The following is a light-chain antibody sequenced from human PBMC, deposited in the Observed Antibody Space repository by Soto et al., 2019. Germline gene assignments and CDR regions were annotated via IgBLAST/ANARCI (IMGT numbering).Light chain of an antibody. CDR2: EVY. CDR3: SSHAGSINVA. CDR1: SSDVGGYDY. V-gene: IGLV2-8*01. J-gene: IGLJ2*01. Sequence: QSALTQPPSASGSPGQSVTISCTGSSSDVGGYDYVSWYQQHPGKAPKLMIYEVYKRPSGVPDRFSSSKSGNTASLTVSGLQAEDEADYYCSSHAGSINVAFGGGTKLTVL.